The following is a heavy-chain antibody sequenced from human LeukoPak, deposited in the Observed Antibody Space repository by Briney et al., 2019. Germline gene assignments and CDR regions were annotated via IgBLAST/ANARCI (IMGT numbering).Heavy chain of an antibody. CDR1: GYTFTSYD. Sequence: ASVKVSCKASGYTFTSYDINWVRQATGQGLEWMGWMNPNSGNTGYAQKFQGRVTMTRNTSISTAYMELSSLRSEDTAVYYCARGCDIVVVPAAGYDNWFDPWGQGTLVTVSS. CDR3: ARGCDIVVVPAAGYDNWFDP. CDR2: MNPNSGNT. J-gene: IGHJ5*02. V-gene: IGHV1-8*01. D-gene: IGHD2-2*01.